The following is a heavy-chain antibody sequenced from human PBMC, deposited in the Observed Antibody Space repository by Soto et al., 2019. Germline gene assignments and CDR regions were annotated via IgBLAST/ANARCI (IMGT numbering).Heavy chain of an antibody. D-gene: IGHD2-15*01. CDR1: GGSISSYY. V-gene: IGHV4-59*01. CDR3: ARSMGLYCSGGSCYGGDWFDP. Sequence: QVQLQESGPGLVKPSETLSLTCTVSGGSISSYYWSWIRQPPGKGLEWIGYIYYSGSTNYNPSLKSRVTISVDTSKNQFSLKLSSVTAADTAVYYCARSMGLYCSGGSCYGGDWFDPWGQGTLVTVSS. J-gene: IGHJ5*02. CDR2: IYYSGST.